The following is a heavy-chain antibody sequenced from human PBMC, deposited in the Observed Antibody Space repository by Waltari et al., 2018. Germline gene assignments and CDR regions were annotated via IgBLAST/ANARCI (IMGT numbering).Heavy chain of an antibody. CDR3: ARGGTYSFDAFDI. CDR1: GFNFIGNW. J-gene: IGHJ3*02. CDR2: INSDGSST. V-gene: IGHV3-74*01. Sequence: EVQLVESGGGLVQPGGSLRPSCAASGFNFIGNWMHWVRQAPGKGLVWGSRINSDGSSTSYADSVKGRFTISRDNAKKTLYLQMNSLRAEDTAVYYCARGGTYSFDAFDIWGQGTMVTVSS. D-gene: IGHD5-18*01.